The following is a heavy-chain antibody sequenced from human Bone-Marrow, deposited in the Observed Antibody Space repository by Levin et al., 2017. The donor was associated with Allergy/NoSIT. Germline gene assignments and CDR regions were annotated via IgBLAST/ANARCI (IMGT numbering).Heavy chain of an antibody. CDR1: GFTFTTYG. CDR3: ARGHFPYYYYGMDV. V-gene: IGHV1-18*01. J-gene: IGHJ6*02. Sequence: ASVKVSCKASGFTFTTYGLTWVRQAPGQGLEWMGWVSAYRSNTNYALNLHDRVTMTTDTATNTAYMELTSLTSDDTAIYYCARGHFPYYYYGMDVWGQGTTVVVSS. CDR2: VSAYRSNT.